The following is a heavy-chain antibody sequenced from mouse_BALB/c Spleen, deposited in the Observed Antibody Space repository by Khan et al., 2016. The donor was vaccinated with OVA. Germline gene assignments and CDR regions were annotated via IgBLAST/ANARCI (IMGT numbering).Heavy chain of an antibody. D-gene: IGHD1-2*01. CDR1: GYSFTSYW. J-gene: IGHJ2*01. CDR3: ARSYYGYYFDF. CDR2: IDPSDSET. V-gene: IGHV1S126*01. Sequence: QVQLKQSGPQLVRPGASVKISCKAPGYSFTSYWMHWVRQRPGQGLEWTGMIDPSDSETRLNQKFKDKATLTVDKSSNTAYMLLSSPTSDDSAVCYCARSYYGYYFDFWGQGTTLTVSS.